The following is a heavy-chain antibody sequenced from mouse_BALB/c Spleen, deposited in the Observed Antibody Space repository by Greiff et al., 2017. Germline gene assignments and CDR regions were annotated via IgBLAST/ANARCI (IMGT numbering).Heavy chain of an antibody. V-gene: IGHV5-9-3*01. CDR2: ISSGGSYT. J-gene: IGHJ4*01. Sequence: VQVVESGGGLVKPGGSLKLSCAASGFTFSSYAMSWVRQTPEKRLEWVATISSGGSYTYYPDSVKGRFTISRDNAKNTLYLQMSSLRSEDTAMYYCARAYYGNYVGAMDYWGQGTSVTVSS. CDR3: ARAYYGNYVGAMDY. D-gene: IGHD2-10*01. CDR1: GFTFSSYA.